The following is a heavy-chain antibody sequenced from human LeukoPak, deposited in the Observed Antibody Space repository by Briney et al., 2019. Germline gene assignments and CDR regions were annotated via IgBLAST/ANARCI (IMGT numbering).Heavy chain of an antibody. V-gene: IGHV3-7*01. CDR3: ARERDGRFFDY. CDR2: INQDGSDK. Sequence: GGTLRLSCAVSGLTFRGFWMSWVRQAPGKGLEWVANINQDGSDKYFVDSVRGRFTISRDNSKNSLHLEMNTLGAEDTALYYCARERDGRFFDYWGQGTLVTVSS. CDR1: GLTFRGFW. J-gene: IGHJ4*02. D-gene: IGHD5-24*01.